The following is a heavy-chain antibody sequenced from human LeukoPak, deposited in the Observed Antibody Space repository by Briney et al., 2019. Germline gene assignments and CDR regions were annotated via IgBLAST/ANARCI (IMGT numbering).Heavy chain of an antibody. V-gene: IGHV3-23*01. J-gene: IGHJ4*02. Sequence: PGGSLRLSCAASGFTFSSYAMSWVRQAPGKGLEWVSAISGSGGSTYYADSVKGRFTISRDNSKNTLYLQMNSLRAEDTAVYYCARHVTVATDFDYWGQGTLVTVSS. D-gene: IGHD5-12*01. CDR1: GFTFSSYA. CDR3: ARHVTVATDFDY. CDR2: ISGSGGST.